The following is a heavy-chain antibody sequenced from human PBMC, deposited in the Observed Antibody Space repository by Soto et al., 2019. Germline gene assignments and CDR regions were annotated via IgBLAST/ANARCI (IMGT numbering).Heavy chain of an antibody. CDR3: ARGYYDFWSGQKYYYYYGMDV. CDR2: ISYDGSNK. CDR1: GFTFSSYA. V-gene: IGHV3-30-3*01. J-gene: IGHJ6*02. Sequence: QVQLVESGGGVVQPGRSLRLSCAASGFTFSSYAMHWVRQAPGKGLEWVAVISYDGSNKYYADSVKGRFTISRDNSKNTLYLQMNSLRAEDTAVYNCARGYYDFWSGQKYYYYYGMDVWGQGTTVTVSS. D-gene: IGHD3-3*01.